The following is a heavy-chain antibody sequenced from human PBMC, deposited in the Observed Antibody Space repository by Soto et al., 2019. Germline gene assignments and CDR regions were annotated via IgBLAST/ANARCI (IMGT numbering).Heavy chain of an antibody. J-gene: IGHJ3*01. V-gene: IGHV2-5*02. CDR3: ANNRRTSLGAFDL. CDR2: IYWDDDK. CDR1: GLSLNTSGVG. Sequence: QITLKESGPTLVKPTQTLTLTCTFSGLSLNTSGVGVGWIRQPPGKALEWLTLIYWDDDKRYSPSLKSRLTIPKDSSKNPVVPPMTNMDPVATGTYYGANNRRTSLGAFDLWGHGTMVTVSS.